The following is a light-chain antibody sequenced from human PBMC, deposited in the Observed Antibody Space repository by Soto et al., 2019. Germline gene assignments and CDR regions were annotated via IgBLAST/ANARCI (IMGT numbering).Light chain of an antibody. CDR3: QQRRNWPLT. CDR1: QSISRS. CDR2: EAS. Sequence: DIQMTQSPSTLSASVGDRVTITCRASQSISRSLAWYQQKPGKAPNLLIYEASSLESGVPSRFSGSGSGTDFTLTISSLEPEDFAVYYCQQRRNWPLTFGGGTKVDIK. V-gene: IGKV1-5*01. J-gene: IGKJ4*01.